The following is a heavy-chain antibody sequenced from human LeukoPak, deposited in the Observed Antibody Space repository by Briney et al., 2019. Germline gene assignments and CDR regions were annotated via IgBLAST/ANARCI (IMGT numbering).Heavy chain of an antibody. Sequence: GASVKVSCKASGYTFTSYGISWVRQAPGQGLEWMGWISAYNGNTNYAQKLQGRVTMTTDTSTSTAYMELRGLRSDDTAVYYCARDRGYCSSTSCYLFDYWGQGTLVTVSS. D-gene: IGHD2-2*01. CDR2: ISAYNGNT. J-gene: IGHJ4*02. V-gene: IGHV1-18*01. CDR1: GYTFTSYG. CDR3: ARDRGYCSSTSCYLFDY.